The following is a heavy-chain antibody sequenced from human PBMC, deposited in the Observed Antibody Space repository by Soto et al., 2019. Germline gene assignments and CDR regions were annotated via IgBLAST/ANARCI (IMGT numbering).Heavy chain of an antibody. CDR3: LRDAFDI. CDR2: INAGNGNT. J-gene: IGHJ3*02. V-gene: IGHV1-3*01. CDR1: GGTFSSYT. Sequence: ASVKVSCKASGGTFSSYTISWVRQAPGQGLEWMGWINAGNGNTKYSQKFQGRVTITRDTSASTAYMELSSLRSEDTAVYYCLRDAFDIWGQVTMVTVSS.